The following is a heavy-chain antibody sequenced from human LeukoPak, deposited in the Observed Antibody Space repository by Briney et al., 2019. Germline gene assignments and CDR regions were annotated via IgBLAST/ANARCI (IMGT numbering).Heavy chain of an antibody. CDR2: IRPDGTKK. J-gene: IGHJ4*02. CDR1: GLTFNTCG. CDR3: VKDNPVLHY. V-gene: IGHV3-30*02. Sequence: PGGSLRLCCTTSGLTFNTCGMQWVRQTPGRGLEWLTLIRPDGTKKFYSDSVKGRFTVSRDNSKNMLYLEMNSLRSEDTAVYYCVKDNPVLHYWGQGILVTVSS.